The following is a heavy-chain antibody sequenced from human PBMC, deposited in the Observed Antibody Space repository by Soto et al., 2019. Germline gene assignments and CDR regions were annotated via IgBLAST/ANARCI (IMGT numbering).Heavy chain of an antibody. D-gene: IGHD3-22*01. CDR2: IYYSGST. V-gene: IGHV4-59*01. J-gene: IGHJ5*02. Sequence: QVQLQESGPGLVKPSETLSLTCTVSGGSISSYYWSWIRQPPGKGLEWIGYIYYSGSTNYNPSLKSRVTISVDTSKNRFSLKLSSVTAADTAVYYCARASYYYDRSGAYNWFDPWGQGTLVTVSS. CDR3: ARASYYYDRSGAYNWFDP. CDR1: GGSISSYY.